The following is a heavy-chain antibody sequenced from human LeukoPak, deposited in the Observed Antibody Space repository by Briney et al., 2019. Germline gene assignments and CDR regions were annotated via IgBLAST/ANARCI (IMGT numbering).Heavy chain of an antibody. CDR1: GGSFSGYY. V-gene: IGHV4-34*01. CDR3: ARWGAIVVLPAAIDY. CDR2: INHSGST. D-gene: IGHD2-2*01. Sequence: SETLSLTCAVYGGSFSGYYWSWIRQPPGKGLEWIGEINHSGSTNYNPSLKSRVTISVDTSKNQFSLKLSSVTAADTAVYYCARWGAIVVLPAAIDYWGQGTLVTVSS. J-gene: IGHJ4*02.